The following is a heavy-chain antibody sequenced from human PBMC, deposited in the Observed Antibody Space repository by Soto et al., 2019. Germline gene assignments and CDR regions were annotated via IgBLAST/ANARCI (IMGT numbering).Heavy chain of an antibody. Sequence: GGSLRLSCAASGFTFSTYSMNWVRQAPGEGLEWVSAIGTAGDTYYPGSVKGRFTISRENAKNSLYLQMNSLRAGDTAVYYCARLGLEYYGSGRSGMDVWGQGTTVTVS. CDR2: IGTAGDT. D-gene: IGHD3-10*01. V-gene: IGHV3-13*01. CDR1: GFTFSTYS. CDR3: ARLGLEYYGSGRSGMDV. J-gene: IGHJ6*02.